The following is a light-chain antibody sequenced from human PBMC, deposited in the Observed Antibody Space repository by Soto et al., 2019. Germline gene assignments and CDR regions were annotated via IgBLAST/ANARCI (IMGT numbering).Light chain of an antibody. J-gene: IGKJ1*01. V-gene: IGKV1-5*03. Sequence: DIQMTQSPSTLSASVGDRVTITCRASQSISSWLAWYQQKAGEAPKLLIYKASSLESGVPSRFGGSGSGTEFTLTLSSLQSDDFATYYCQQYYVYPWTFGQGTKVEIK. CDR3: QQYYVYPWT. CDR2: KAS. CDR1: QSISSW.